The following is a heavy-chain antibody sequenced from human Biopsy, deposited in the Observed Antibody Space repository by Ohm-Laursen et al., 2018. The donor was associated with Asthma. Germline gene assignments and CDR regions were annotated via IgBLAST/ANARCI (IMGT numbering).Heavy chain of an antibody. J-gene: IGHJ4*02. CDR2: ISFDGSNK. D-gene: IGHD1-26*01. Sequence: RSLRLSCTATGFTFSNYGMHWVRQAPGKGLDWVAVISFDGSNKNYIDSVKGRFTISRDNSRNTLHLQMNSLRAEDTAVYYCAKDVFPGWELRRGPDYWGQGTLVTVSS. CDR1: GFTFSNYG. V-gene: IGHV3-30*18. CDR3: AKDVFPGWELRRGPDY.